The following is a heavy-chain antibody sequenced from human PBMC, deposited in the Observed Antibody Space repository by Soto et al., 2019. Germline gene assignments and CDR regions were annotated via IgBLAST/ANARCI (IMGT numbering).Heavy chain of an antibody. D-gene: IGHD4-17*01. V-gene: IGHV3-73*01. CDR3: TSMRVTVTDAFDN. CDR2: IRSKANSYAT. Sequence: EVQLVESGGGLVQPGGSLKLSCAASGFTFSGSAMHWVRQASGRGLEWVGRIRSKANSYATAYAASVKGRFTISRDDSKNTAYLQMNSLKTEDTAVYYCTSMRVTVTDAFDNWGQGTMVTVSS. J-gene: IGHJ3*02. CDR1: GFTFSGSA.